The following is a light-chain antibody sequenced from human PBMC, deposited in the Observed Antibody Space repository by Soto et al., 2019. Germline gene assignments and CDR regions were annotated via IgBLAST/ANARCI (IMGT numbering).Light chain of an antibody. CDR2: AAS. V-gene: IGKV3-15*01. CDR1: QSVSSD. J-gene: IGKJ5*01. CDR3: QQYNNWPPIT. Sequence: EIVMTQSPATLSVSPGKRATLSCRASQSVSSDLAWYQQKPGQAPRLLIYAASTRATGIPPRFSGSGSGTEFTLTISRLQSEDFAVYYCQQYNNWPPITFGQGTRLEIK.